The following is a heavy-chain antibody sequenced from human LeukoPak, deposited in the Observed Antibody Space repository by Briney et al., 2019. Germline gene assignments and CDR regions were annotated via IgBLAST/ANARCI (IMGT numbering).Heavy chain of an antibody. CDR1: GYTFTGYY. D-gene: IGHD2-2*01. Sequence: ASVKVSCKASGYTFTGYYIHWVRQAPGQGLEWMGWINPNSGGTNYAQKFQGRVTMTRDTSISTAYMELSSLRSDDTAVYYCASGASSRTNAYRYWGQGPLVTVSS. CDR3: ASGASSRTNAYRY. CDR2: INPNSGGT. J-gene: IGHJ4*02. V-gene: IGHV1-2*02.